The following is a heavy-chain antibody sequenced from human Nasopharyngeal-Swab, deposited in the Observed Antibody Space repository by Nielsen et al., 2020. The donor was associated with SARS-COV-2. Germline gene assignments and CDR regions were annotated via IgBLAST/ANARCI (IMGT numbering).Heavy chain of an antibody. Sequence: GSLRLSCFVSGASISSQYWTWLRQPPGKGLEWVGYIYDSGVTEYNPSLQSRVTISVDKSKNQFSLRLSSVSAADTAIYYCARGGAGSHWRYYIDYWGRGTLVTVSS. D-gene: IGHD2-8*02. CDR2: IYDSGVT. J-gene: IGHJ4*02. CDR1: GASISSQY. CDR3: ARGGAGSHWRYYIDY. V-gene: IGHV4-59*11.